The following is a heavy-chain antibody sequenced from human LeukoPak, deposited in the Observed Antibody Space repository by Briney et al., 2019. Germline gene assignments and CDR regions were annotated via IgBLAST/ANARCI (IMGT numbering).Heavy chain of an antibody. CDR2: ISPSGDST. Sequence: GGSVRLSCGASGFTFSSHSMSWVRQPPGEGLEWVAAISPSGDSTTYRDSVKGQFTISRDSSRNRLYLQMNTLTVEDTAIYYSARRLTGGVTDFFDFWGQGALVTVSS. J-gene: IGHJ4*02. V-gene: IGHV3-23*01. D-gene: IGHD2-8*02. CDR3: ARRLTGGVTDFFDF. CDR1: GFTFSSHS.